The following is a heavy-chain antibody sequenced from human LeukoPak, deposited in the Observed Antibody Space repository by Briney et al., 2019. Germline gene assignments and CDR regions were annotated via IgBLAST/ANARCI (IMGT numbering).Heavy chain of an antibody. CDR3: AKDQRMGGYYDFWSGPHAFDY. CDR2: ISGSGGST. Sequence: GGSLRLSCAASGFTFSSYAMSWVRQAPGNGLEWVSAISGSGGSTYYADSVKGRFTISRDNSKNTLYLQMNSLRAEDTAVYYCAKDQRMGGYYDFWSGPHAFDYWGQGTLVTVSS. CDR1: GFTFSSYA. V-gene: IGHV3-23*01. D-gene: IGHD3-3*01. J-gene: IGHJ4*02.